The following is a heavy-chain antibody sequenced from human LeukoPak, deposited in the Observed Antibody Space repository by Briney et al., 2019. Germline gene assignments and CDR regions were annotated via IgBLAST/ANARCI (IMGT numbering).Heavy chain of an antibody. CDR2: MNPNSGNT. J-gene: IGHJ6*03. D-gene: IGHD6-6*01. CDR1: GYTFTNYG. Sequence: ASVKVSCKASGYTFTNYGVSWVRQAPGQGLEWMGWMNPNSGNTGYAQKFQGRVTMTRNTSISTAYMELSSLRSEDTAVYYCARGLRRRIAARPNYYYYYYMDVWGKGTTVTVSS. V-gene: IGHV1-8*02. CDR3: ARGLRRRIAARPNYYYYYYMDV.